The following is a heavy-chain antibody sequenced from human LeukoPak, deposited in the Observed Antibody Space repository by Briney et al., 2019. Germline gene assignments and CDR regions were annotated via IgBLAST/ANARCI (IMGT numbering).Heavy chain of an antibody. Sequence: PSETLSLTCTVSGGSISSSSYYWGWIRLPPGKGLEWIGSIYYSGSTYYNPSLKSRVTISVDTSKNQFSLKLSSVTAADTAVYYCARPSNYGGNSGDFDYWGQGTLVTVSS. CDR3: ARPSNYGGNSGDFDY. CDR1: GGSISSSSYY. D-gene: IGHD4-23*01. CDR2: IYYSGST. V-gene: IGHV4-39*01. J-gene: IGHJ4*02.